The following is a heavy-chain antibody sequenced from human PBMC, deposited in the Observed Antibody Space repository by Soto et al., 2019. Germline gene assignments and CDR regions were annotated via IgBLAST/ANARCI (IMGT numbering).Heavy chain of an antibody. V-gene: IGHV1-18*01. CDR3: ARDLDCSGGSCSVY. J-gene: IGHJ4*02. Sequence: ASVKVSCKASGYTFTSYGISWVRQAPGQGLEWMGWISAYNGNTNYAQKLQGRVTMTTDTSTSTAYMDLRSLRSDDTVVYYRARDLDCSGGSCSVYWGQGTLVTVSS. CDR2: ISAYNGNT. D-gene: IGHD2-15*01. CDR1: GYTFTSYG.